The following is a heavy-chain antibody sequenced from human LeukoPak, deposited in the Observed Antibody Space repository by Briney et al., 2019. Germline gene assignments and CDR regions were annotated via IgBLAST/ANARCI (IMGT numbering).Heavy chain of an antibody. CDR3: ARLGGGHSSSWYDAFDI. D-gene: IGHD6-13*01. CDR2: IKQDGSEK. V-gene: IGHV3-7*01. CDR1: GFTFNNYW. J-gene: IGHJ3*02. Sequence: GGSLRLSCAASGFTFNNYWMSWVRQAPGKGLEWVANIKQDGSEKYYVDSVKGRFTISRDNAKNSLYLQMNSLRAEDTAVYYCARLGGGHSSSWYDAFDIWGQGTMVTVSS.